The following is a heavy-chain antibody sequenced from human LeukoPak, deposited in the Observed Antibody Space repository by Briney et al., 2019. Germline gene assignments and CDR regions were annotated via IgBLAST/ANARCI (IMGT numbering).Heavy chain of an antibody. CDR2: IDWDDDK. CDR3: ARIMVRGVTHAFDI. V-gene: IGHV2-70*11. D-gene: IGHD3-10*01. CDR1: GFSLSTSAMC. Sequence: SGPALVKPTQLLSLTCTFSGFSLSTSAMCVSWIRQPPGKALEWLARIDWDDDKYYSTSLKTRLTTSKDTSKNQVVLTMTNMDPVDTATYYCARIMVRGVTHAFDIWGQGTMVTVSS. J-gene: IGHJ3*02.